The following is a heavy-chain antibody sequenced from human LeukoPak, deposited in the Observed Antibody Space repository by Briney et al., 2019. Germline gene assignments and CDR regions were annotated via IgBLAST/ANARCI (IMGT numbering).Heavy chain of an antibody. V-gene: IGHV4-34*01. CDR3: ARPVRGP. J-gene: IGHJ5*02. CDR2: INHSGST. Sequence: SETLSLTCAVYGGSFSSYYWSWIRQPPGKGLEGIGEINHSGSTNYNPSLKSRVTISVDTSTNQSSLKVSSVTAADTAMYYCARPVRGPWGQGTLVTVSS. CDR1: GGSFSSYY.